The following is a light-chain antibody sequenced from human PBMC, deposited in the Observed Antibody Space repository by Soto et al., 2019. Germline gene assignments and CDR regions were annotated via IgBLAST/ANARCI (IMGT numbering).Light chain of an antibody. CDR1: RSDVGNYNL. J-gene: IGLJ3*02. Sequence: QSALTQPASVSGSPGQSITISCTGTRSDVGNYNLVSWYQQHPGKAPKVMIYEVTKRPSGASNRFSGSKSGNTASLTISGLQAEDEADYYCCSYAGSSTWVFGGGTKLTVL. CDR3: CSYAGSSTWV. V-gene: IGLV2-23*02. CDR2: EVT.